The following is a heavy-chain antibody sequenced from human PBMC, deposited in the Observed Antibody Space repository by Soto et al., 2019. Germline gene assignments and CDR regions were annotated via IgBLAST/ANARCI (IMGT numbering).Heavy chain of an antibody. D-gene: IGHD6-13*01. CDR1: GFTFDSSA. V-gene: IGHV3-23*01. CDR2: ISDSGIST. J-gene: IGHJ4*02. Sequence: GSLRLSCAASGFTFDSSAMSWARQAPGKGLEWVSAISDSGISTYYADSVKGRFTISRDDSKNTLYLQMNSLRVEDTAVYYCAKDQFWSGSSWTSDYWGQGALVTVSS. CDR3: AKDQFWSGSSWTSDY.